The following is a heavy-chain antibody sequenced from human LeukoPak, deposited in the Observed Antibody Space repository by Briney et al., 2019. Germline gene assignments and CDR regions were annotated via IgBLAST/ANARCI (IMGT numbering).Heavy chain of an antibody. CDR1: GFTFSVSG. J-gene: IGHJ4*02. D-gene: IGHD5-18*01. CDR3: AGGYSHFDY. CDR2: ISYDGTNK. Sequence: PGGSLRLSCAASGFTFSVSGMHWVRQAPGKGLEWVAVISYDGTNKYYADSVKGRFAISRDNSKNTLYLQMNSLRAEDTAVYYCAGGYSHFDYWGQGPLVTASP. V-gene: IGHV3-30*03.